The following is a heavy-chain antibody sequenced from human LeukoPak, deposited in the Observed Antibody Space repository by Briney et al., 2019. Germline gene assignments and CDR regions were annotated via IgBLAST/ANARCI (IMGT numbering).Heavy chain of an antibody. CDR3: ARTLPTGTAAGKFDY. CDR1: GGSISSGSYY. D-gene: IGHD6-13*01. V-gene: IGHV4-61*02. CDR2: IYTSGST. Sequence: PSQTLSLTCTVSGGSISSGSYYWRWIRQPAGKGLEWIGRIYTSGSTNYNPSLKSRVTISVDTSKNQFSLKLSSVTAADTAVYYCARTLPTGTAAGKFDYWGQGTLVTVSS. J-gene: IGHJ4*02.